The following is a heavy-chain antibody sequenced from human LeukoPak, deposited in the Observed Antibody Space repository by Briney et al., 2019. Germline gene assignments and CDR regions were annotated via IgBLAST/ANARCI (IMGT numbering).Heavy chain of an antibody. V-gene: IGHV1-2*02. CDR2: INHNSGDT. Sequence: ASVTVSRKGSVYTLTDYYMHWVRQAPANALEWMGGINHNSGDTNIPQKLQCRLNMTRDTSISTAYMVLSRQRSDDTAVYYCARVTNMGAFDFWGQGTMVTVSS. D-gene: IGHD2-8*01. CDR1: VYTLTDYY. J-gene: IGHJ3*01. CDR3: ARVTNMGAFDF.